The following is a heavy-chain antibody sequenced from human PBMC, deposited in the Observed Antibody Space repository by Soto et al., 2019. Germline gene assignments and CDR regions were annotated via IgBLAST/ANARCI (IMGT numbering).Heavy chain of an antibody. Sequence: VESLKISCKGSGYSFTSYWIGWVRQMPWKGLEWMGIIYPGDSYTRYSPSFQGQVTISADKSISTAYLQWSSLKASDTAMYYCAKIIEYSSAFEYWGQGNLVTVSS. D-gene: IGHD6-6*01. CDR3: AKIIEYSSAFEY. CDR1: GYSFTSYW. CDR2: IYPGDSYT. J-gene: IGHJ4*02. V-gene: IGHV5-51*01.